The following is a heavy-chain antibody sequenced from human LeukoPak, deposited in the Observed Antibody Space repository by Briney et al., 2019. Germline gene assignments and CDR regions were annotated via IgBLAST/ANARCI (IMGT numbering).Heavy chain of an antibody. CDR1: GYSISSNNW. CDR3: ARIGDSSGMDV. V-gene: IGHV4-28*01. CDR2: IYYSGST. Sequence: PSETLSLTCAVSGYSISSNNWWGWIRQPPGKGLEWIGYIYYSGSTYYNPSLKSRVTMSVDTSRNQFSLKLNSVTAVDTAVYYCARIGDSSGMDVWGQGTTVTVSS. D-gene: IGHD3-3*01. J-gene: IGHJ6*02.